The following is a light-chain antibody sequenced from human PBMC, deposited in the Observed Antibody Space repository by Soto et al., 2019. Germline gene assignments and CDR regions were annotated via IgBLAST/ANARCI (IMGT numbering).Light chain of an antibody. CDR2: GAS. CDR3: RLYDSSRS. Sequence: EIVLTQSPGTLSLSPGERATLSCRASQSVSSSYLAWYQQKPGQAPRLLIYGASSRATGIPDRFSCSGSGTDFTLTISILEPEDFAVFYCRLYDSSRSFGQGTKVEIK. V-gene: IGKV3-20*01. CDR1: QSVSSSY. J-gene: IGKJ1*01.